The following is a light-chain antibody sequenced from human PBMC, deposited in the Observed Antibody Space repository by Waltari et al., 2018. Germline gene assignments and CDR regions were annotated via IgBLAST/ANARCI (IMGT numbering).Light chain of an antibody. CDR1: ISDVGGYSY. CDR2: DVS. V-gene: IGLV2-11*01. J-gene: IGLJ2*01. Sequence: QSALTQPRSVSGSPGPSLAIPCTGTISDVGGYSYVSWYQQHPGKAPKLMIYDVSKRPSGVPDRLSGSKSGNTASLTISGLQAEDEADYYCCSYAGSYTLVFGGGTKLTVL. CDR3: CSYAGSYTLV.